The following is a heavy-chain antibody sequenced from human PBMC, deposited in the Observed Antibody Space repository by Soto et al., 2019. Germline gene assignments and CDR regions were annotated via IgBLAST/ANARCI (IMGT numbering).Heavy chain of an antibody. CDR2: IYPGDSDT. V-gene: IGHV5-51*01. D-gene: IGHD3-9*01. CDR3: ARLDYDILTGWGAFDY. J-gene: IGHJ4*02. Sequence: PGESLKISCKGSGYSFTSYWIGWVRQMPGKGLEWMGIIYPGDSDTRYSPSFLGQGTISADKSINTAYLQWYSLKASDTAMYYCARLDYDILTGWGAFDYWGQGTLVTVSS. CDR1: GYSFTSYW.